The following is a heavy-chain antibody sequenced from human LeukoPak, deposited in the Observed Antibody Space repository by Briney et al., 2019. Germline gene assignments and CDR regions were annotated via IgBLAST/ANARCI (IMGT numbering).Heavy chain of an antibody. V-gene: IGHV3-30*02. J-gene: IGHJ4*02. CDR3: AKDEDTVTTAYYFDY. CDR2: IRYDGRNK. Sequence: GGSLRLSCAASGFTFSSYGMHWVRQAPGKGLEWVVFIRYDGRNKYYADSVKGRFTISRDNSKNTLYLQMNSLRAEDTAVYYCAKDEDTVTTAYYFDYWGQGTLVTVSS. D-gene: IGHD4-11*01. CDR1: GFTFSSYG.